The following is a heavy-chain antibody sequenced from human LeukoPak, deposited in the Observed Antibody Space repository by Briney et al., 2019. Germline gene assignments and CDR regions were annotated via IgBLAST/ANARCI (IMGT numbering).Heavy chain of an antibody. J-gene: IGHJ4*02. D-gene: IGHD3-22*01. CDR1: GFTFSSYE. Sequence: QTGGSLRLSCAASGFTFSSYEMNWVRQASGEGLEWVGRIRSKANSYATAYAASVKGRFTISRDDSKNTAYLQMNSLKTEDTAVYYCTRARGGYYDSSGYTDYWGQGTLVTVSS. CDR3: TRARGGYYDSSGYTDY. CDR2: IRSKANSYAT. V-gene: IGHV3-73*01.